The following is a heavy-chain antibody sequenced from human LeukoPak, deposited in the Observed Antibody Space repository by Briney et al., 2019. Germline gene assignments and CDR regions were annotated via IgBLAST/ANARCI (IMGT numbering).Heavy chain of an antibody. CDR3: ARLRAAAGIYYYYMDV. D-gene: IGHD6-13*01. Sequence: GASVKVSCKASGGTFSSYAISWVRQAPGQGLEWMGGIIPIFGTANYAQKFQGRVTITADKSTSTAYMELSSLRSEDTAVYYCARLRAAAGIYYYYMDVWGKGTTVTVSS. CDR1: GGTFSSYA. V-gene: IGHV1-69*06. CDR2: IIPIFGTA. J-gene: IGHJ6*03.